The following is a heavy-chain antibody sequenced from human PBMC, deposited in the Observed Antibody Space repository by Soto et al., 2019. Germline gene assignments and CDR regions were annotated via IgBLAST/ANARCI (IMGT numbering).Heavy chain of an antibody. Sequence: QMQLQQWGTGLLTPSETLSLTCAVYRGALSGYSWNWIRQPPGKGLEWIGEINYSEDTNPTYNPSLKIRVTIPADRTNNQFFLRLTSVTAADTAVYYCARDHDYVWGSHRNWLGPWGQGTPVIVSS. CDR1: RGALSGYS. J-gene: IGHJ5*02. D-gene: IGHD3-16*01. CDR2: INYSEDT. V-gene: IGHV4-34*01. CDR3: ARDHDYVWGSHRNWLGP.